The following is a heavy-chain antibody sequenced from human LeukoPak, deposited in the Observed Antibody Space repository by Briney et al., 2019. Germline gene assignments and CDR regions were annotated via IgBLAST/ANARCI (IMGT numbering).Heavy chain of an antibody. Sequence: GESLRISCKGSGYSFTHYWIVWVRQMPGKGLEWMGTIYPGDSDIRYNPSFQGQVTISADRSISTAFLQWNSLKPSDTAMYYCARQSDLKGDGSWFGPWGQGTLVTVSS. J-gene: IGHJ5*02. CDR1: GYSFTHYW. CDR2: IYPGDSDI. V-gene: IGHV5-51*01. D-gene: IGHD1-26*01. CDR3: ARQSDLKGDGSWFGP.